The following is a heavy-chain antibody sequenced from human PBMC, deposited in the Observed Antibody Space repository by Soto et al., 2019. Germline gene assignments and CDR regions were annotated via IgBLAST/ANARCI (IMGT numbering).Heavy chain of an antibody. CDR2: IKSKSDGGAT. Sequence: EVQLVESGGGLVKPGGSLRLSCAASGFTFSNPWMNWVRQAPGKGLEWVGRIKSKSDGGATDYAAPVKGRFTISRDDSQNTMSLQMNSLKIEDTAVYYCTKDLDYWGQGTLVTVSS. CDR3: TKDLDY. V-gene: IGHV3-15*07. CDR1: GFTFSNPW. J-gene: IGHJ4*02.